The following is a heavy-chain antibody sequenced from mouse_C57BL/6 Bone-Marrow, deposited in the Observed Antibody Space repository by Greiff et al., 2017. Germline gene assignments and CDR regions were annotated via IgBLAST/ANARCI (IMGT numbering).Heavy chain of an antibody. D-gene: IGHD1-1*01. CDR2: IDPSDSST. V-gene: IGHV1-59*01. CDR3: SYYCSGLGYAMYY. Sequence: VQLQQPGAELVRPGTSVKLSCKASGYTFTSYWMHWVKQRPGQGLEWIGVIDPSDSSTNYNQKFKGKATLTVDKSSSTAYMQLSSLTSEDSAVYYCSYYCSGLGYAMYYWGQGTSVTVSS. J-gene: IGHJ4*01. CDR1: GYTFTSYW.